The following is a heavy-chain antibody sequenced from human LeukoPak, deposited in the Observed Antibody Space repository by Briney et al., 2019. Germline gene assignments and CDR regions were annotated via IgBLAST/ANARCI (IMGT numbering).Heavy chain of an antibody. CDR1: GGSISSSNSH. Sequence: PPETLSLTCSVSGGSISSSNSHWGWIRQPPGKGLEWVGSIDNRGNTYYNPSLKSRVTISVDTSKNQFSLKLSSVTAADTAVYYCARHGTLYGSSSKFDNWGQGTLVTVPS. V-gene: IGHV4-39*01. CDR3: ARHGTLYGSSSKFDN. CDR2: IDNRGNT. J-gene: IGHJ4*02. D-gene: IGHD6-6*01.